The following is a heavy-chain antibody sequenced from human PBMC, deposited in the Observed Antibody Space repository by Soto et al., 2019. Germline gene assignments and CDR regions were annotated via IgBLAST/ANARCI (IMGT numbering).Heavy chain of an antibody. CDR2: ISSNGGST. Sequence: PGGSLRLSCAASGFTFSSYAMHGVRQAPGKGLEYVSAISSNGGSTYYANSVKGRFTISRDNSKNTLYLQMGSLRAEDMAVYYCARNYGGNSYAFDIWGQGTMVTVSS. CDR3: ARNYGGNSYAFDI. J-gene: IGHJ3*02. D-gene: IGHD2-21*02. CDR1: GFTFSSYA. V-gene: IGHV3-64*01.